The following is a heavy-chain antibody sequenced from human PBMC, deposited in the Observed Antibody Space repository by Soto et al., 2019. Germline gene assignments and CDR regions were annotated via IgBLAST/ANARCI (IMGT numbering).Heavy chain of an antibody. V-gene: IGHV3-23*01. CDR1: GFTFSSYA. Sequence: PGGSLRLSCAASGFTFSSYAMRWVRQAPGKGLEWVSAISGSGGSTYYADSVKGRFTISRDNSKNTLYLQMNSLRAEDTAVYYCAKYLGGGRTAMVLLKPFDIWGQGTMVTVSS. CDR2: ISGSGGST. CDR3: AKYLGGGRTAMVLLKPFDI. J-gene: IGHJ3*02. D-gene: IGHD5-18*01.